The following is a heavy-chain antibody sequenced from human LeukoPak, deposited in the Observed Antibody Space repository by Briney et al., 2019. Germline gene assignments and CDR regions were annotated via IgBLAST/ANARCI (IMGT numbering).Heavy chain of an antibody. J-gene: IGHJ4*02. Sequence: PGGSLRLSCAASGFTFSSYWMSWVRQAPGKGLEWVAFIRYDGSNKNYADSVKGRFTIFRDNSENTLFLQMNSLRAGDTAVYYCAPSGEPVDYWGQGTLVTVSS. CDR3: APSGEPVDY. CDR2: IRYDGSNK. D-gene: IGHD3-10*01. CDR1: GFTFSSYW. V-gene: IGHV3-30*02.